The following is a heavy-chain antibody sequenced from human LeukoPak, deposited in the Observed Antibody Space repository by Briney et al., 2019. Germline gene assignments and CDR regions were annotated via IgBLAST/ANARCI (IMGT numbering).Heavy chain of an antibody. Sequence: GGSLRLSCAASGFTFNNYWMSWVRQAPGRGLEWVANIKQDGSEKYYVDSVKGRFTISRDNAKNSLYLQMNSLRAEDTAVYYCARDQGDYVCWGQGTLVTVSS. CDR1: GFTFNNYW. CDR3: ARDQGDYVC. J-gene: IGHJ4*02. CDR2: IKQDGSEK. D-gene: IGHD3-16*01. V-gene: IGHV3-7*01.